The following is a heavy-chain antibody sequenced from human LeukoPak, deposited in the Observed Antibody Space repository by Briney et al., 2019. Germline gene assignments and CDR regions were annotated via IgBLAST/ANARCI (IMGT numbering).Heavy chain of an antibody. Sequence: GGSLRLSCAASGFTFSSYAMSWVRQAPGKRLEWVSAISGSGGSTYYADSVKGRFTISRDNSKNTLYLQMNSLKTEDTAVYYCTSHYDSSGYLPDSWGQGTLITVSS. CDR1: GFTFSSYA. V-gene: IGHV3-23*01. J-gene: IGHJ5*01. CDR3: TSHYDSSGYLPDS. CDR2: ISGSGGST. D-gene: IGHD3-22*01.